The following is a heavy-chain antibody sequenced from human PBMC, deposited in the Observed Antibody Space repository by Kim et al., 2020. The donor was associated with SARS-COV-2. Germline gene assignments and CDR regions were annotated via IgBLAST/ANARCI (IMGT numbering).Heavy chain of an antibody. CDR1: GFAVNSYY. Sequence: GGSLRLSCAASGFAVNSYYMSWVRRAPGRGLEWVSIIYYDGTTFYADSVKGRFTLSRDTSKNTLFLQMNSLRAEDTAMYSCARGEMPNSIDYWGQGTLVT. CDR2: IYYDGTT. D-gene: IGHD4-4*01. V-gene: IGHV3-53*01. J-gene: IGHJ4*02. CDR3: ARGEMPNSIDY.